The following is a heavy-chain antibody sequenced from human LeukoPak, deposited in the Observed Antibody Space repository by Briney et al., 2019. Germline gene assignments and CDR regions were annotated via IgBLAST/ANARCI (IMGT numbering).Heavy chain of an antibody. Sequence: SETLSLTCTVSGGSISSSSYYWGWIRQPPGKGLEWIGSIYYSGSTYYNPSLKSRVTISVDTSKNQFSLKLSSVTAADTAVYYCARGGDSSGWYRYDYWGQGTLVTVSS. J-gene: IGHJ4*02. D-gene: IGHD6-19*01. V-gene: IGHV4-39*07. CDR2: IYYSGST. CDR3: ARGGDSSGWYRYDY. CDR1: GGSISSSSYY.